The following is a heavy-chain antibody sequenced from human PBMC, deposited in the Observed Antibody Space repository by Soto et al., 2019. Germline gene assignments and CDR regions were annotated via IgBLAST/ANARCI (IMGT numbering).Heavy chain of an antibody. D-gene: IGHD3-10*02. J-gene: IGHJ4*02. CDR3: ARGMLGFGSPYYFDY. CDR1: GYIFTRYY. Sequence: GAAVKVSCKASGYIFTRYYMHWVRQAPGQGLEWMGIINPSGGSTSYTQKFQGRVTMTRDTSTSTVYMALSSLRSEDTAVYYCARGMLGFGSPYYFDYWGQGTLVTVSS. CDR2: INPSGGST. V-gene: IGHV1-46*01.